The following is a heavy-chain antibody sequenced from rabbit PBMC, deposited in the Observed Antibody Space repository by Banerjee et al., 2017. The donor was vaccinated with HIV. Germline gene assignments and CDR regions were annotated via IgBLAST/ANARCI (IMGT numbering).Heavy chain of an antibody. CDR2: ITRSDGT. CDR1: GFSFSSYW. Sequence: EESGGGLVQPEGSLTLTRTASGFSFSSYWIWWVRQAPGKGLELIAGITRSDGTYYASWAKGRFTVSKTSSTTVTLQMTSLTAADTATYFCARWYSCGYADSVCALDPWGPGTLVTVS. J-gene: IGHJ2*01. V-gene: IGHV1S45*01. D-gene: IGHD6-1*01. CDR3: ARWYSCGYADSVCALDP.